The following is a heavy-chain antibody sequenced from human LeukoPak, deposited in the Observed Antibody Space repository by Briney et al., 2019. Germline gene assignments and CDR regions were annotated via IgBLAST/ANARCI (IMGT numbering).Heavy chain of an antibody. CDR3: ARTEYSSSSNYFDY. J-gene: IGHJ4*02. Sequence: SGPTLVNPTQTLTLTCTFSGFSLSTSGMCVSWIRQPPGKALEWLARIDWDDDKYYSTSLKTRLTISKDTSKNQVVLTTTNMDPVDTATYYCARTEYSSSSNYFDYWGQGTLVTVSS. V-gene: IGHV2-70*11. D-gene: IGHD6-6*01. CDR1: GFSLSTSGMC. CDR2: IDWDDDK.